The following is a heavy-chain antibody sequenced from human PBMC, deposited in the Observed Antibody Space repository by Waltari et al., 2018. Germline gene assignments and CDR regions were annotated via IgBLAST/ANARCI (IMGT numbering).Heavy chain of an antibody. CDR3: ARECTMVQERYYYGMDV. V-gene: IGHV1-8*03. J-gene: IGHJ6*02. CDR2: MNPNSGNT. D-gene: IGHD3-10*01. CDR1: GYTFTSYD. Sequence: QVQLVQSGAEVKKPGASVKVSCKASGYTFTSYDINWVRQATGQGLEWMGWMNPNSGNTGYAQKFQGRVTITRNTSISTAYMELSSLRSEDTAVYYCARECTMVQERYYYGMDVWGQGTTVTVSS.